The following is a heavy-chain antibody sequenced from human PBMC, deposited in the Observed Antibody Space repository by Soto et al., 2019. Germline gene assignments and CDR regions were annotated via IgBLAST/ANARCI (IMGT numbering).Heavy chain of an antibody. CDR3: ASATVVAATFDF. CDR2: ISSGSRNS. D-gene: IGHD2-15*01. Sequence: GGALVLGCATSGFALRIYNMNWVGQAPGKGLEWVASISSGSRNSYYADSVKGRFTISIDNSKNSLFLQMDSLRAEDSAVYYCASATVVAATFDFWGQGTMFTFSS. J-gene: IGHJ4*02. CDR1: GFALRIYN. V-gene: IGHV3-21*01.